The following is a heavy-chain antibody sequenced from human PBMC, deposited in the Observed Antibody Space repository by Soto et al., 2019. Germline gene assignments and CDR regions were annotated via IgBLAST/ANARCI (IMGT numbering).Heavy chain of an antibody. CDR2: MNPSNGNA. J-gene: IGHJ4*02. V-gene: IGHV1-8*01. CDR3: ARRKERSGPNYFDY. Sequence: ASVKVSCKASGDTFIKYDINWVRQATGQGLEWMGWMNPSNGNAGYAQNFRGRVTMTRNNSISTAYMELSGLRYEDTAVYYCARRKERSGPNYFDYWGQGTLVTVSS. CDR1: GDTFIKYD. D-gene: IGHD6-25*01.